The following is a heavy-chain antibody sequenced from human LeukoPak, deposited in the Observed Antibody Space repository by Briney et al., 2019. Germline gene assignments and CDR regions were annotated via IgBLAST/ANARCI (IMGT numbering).Heavy chain of an antibody. CDR2: IKHDGSGT. Sequence: GGSLRLSCAASGFIFSNYWMVWVRQAPGKGLEWVASIKHDGSGTYYVDSMKGRFTISRDNSKNTLYLQMNSLRAEDTAVYYCARDGTMVRGVPYGMDVWGQGTTVTVSS. CDR1: GFIFSNYW. CDR3: ARDGTMVRGVPYGMDV. J-gene: IGHJ6*02. D-gene: IGHD3-10*01. V-gene: IGHV3-7*01.